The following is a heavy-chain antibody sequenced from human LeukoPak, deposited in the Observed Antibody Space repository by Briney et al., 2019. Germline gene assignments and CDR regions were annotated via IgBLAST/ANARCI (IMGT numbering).Heavy chain of an antibody. V-gene: IGHV3-15*01. Sequence: SGGSLRLSCAASGFSFTNAWMSWVRQAPGRGLEWVGRIKTITEAESTDYAAPVKGRFTISRDDSKNTVYLQMNALKTEDTALYYCTRNPGPIDYWGRGTMVTVSS. J-gene: IGHJ4*02. CDR3: TRNPGPIDY. CDR1: GFSFTNAW. CDR2: IKTITEAEST.